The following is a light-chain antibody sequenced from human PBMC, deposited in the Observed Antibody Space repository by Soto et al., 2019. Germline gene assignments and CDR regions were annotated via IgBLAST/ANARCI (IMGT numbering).Light chain of an antibody. J-gene: IGKJ4*01. CDR3: QQYGSSPLT. Sequence: EIVWTQSPGTLSLSPGERATLSCRASQSVSSSYLAWYRQKPDQAPRLLIYGASSRATGIPDRFSGSGSGPDFTLTISRLEPEDCAVYSCQQYGSSPLTFGGGNKVELK. CDR2: GAS. CDR1: QSVSSSY. V-gene: IGKV3-20*01.